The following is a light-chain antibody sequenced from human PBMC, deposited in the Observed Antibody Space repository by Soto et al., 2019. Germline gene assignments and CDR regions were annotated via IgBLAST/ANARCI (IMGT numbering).Light chain of an antibody. CDR1: QSISSW. V-gene: IGKV1-5*03. J-gene: IGKJ2*01. Sequence: DIQMTQSPSTLSASVGDRVTITCRASQSISSWLAWYQQKPGKAPKLLIYKASSLESGVPSRFSGSGSGTECTLTISSLQSDDFTTHYCQQYNSDSRYTFGQGTKLEIK. CDR2: KAS. CDR3: QQYNSDSRYT.